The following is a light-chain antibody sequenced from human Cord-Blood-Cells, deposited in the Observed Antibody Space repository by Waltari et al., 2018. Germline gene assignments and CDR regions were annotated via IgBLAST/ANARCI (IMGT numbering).Light chain of an antibody. V-gene: IGLV2-23*01. CDR1: SSDVGSYNL. CDR2: EGS. CDR3: CSYAGSSTWV. J-gene: IGLJ3*02. Sequence: QSALTQPASVSGSPGQSINISCTGTSSDVGSYNLVSWYQQQPGKAPKLMIYEGSKRPSGVSNRFSGSKSGNTASLTISGLQAEDEADYYCCSYAGSSTWVFGGGTKLTVL.